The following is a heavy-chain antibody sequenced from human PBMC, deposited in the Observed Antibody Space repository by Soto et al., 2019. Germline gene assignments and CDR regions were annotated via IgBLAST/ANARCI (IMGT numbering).Heavy chain of an antibody. CDR2: ISAYNGNT. Sequence: SVKVSCKASGYTFTSYGISWVRQAPGQGLEWMGWISAYNGNTNYAQKLQGRVTMTTDTSTSTAYMELRSLRSDDTAVYYCEGGYKTYYYYGMDVWGQGTTVTVSS. J-gene: IGHJ6*02. CDR1: GYTFTSYG. CDR3: EGGYKTYYYYGMDV. V-gene: IGHV1-18*01. D-gene: IGHD5-18*01.